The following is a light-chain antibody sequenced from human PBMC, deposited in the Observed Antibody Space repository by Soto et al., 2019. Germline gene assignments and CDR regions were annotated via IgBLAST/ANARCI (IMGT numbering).Light chain of an antibody. V-gene: IGLV2-11*01. Sequence: QSALTQPPSASGSPGQSVTISCTGTSSDVGTHGYVSWYQQHAGKAPKLIIYDVIKRPSGVPDRFSGSKSGITASLTISGLQADDEADYYCCSYAATSTLVFGGGTKLTVL. CDR1: SSDVGTHGY. CDR2: DVI. J-gene: IGLJ3*02. CDR3: CSYAATSTLV.